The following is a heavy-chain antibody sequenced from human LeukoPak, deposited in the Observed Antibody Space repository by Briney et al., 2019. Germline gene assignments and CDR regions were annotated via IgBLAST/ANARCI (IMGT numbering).Heavy chain of an antibody. Sequence: SETLSLTCTVSGDSLNSYYWSWIRQPPGEGLQWIGYIFYSGSSNYNASLRSRVAISADTSKNQFSLKLTSVTAADTAVYYCAGRAARFFDYWGQGILVTVSS. CDR2: IFYSGSS. CDR1: GDSLNSYY. D-gene: IGHD6-25*01. V-gene: IGHV4-59*01. CDR3: AGRAARFFDY. J-gene: IGHJ4*02.